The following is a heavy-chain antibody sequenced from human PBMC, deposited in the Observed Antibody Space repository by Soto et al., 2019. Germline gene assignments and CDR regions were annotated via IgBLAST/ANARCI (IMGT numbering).Heavy chain of an antibody. CDR3: ASGIAAAGGRGDPN. J-gene: IGHJ4*02. CDR1: GFTFREYW. CDR2: IKKDGSEI. V-gene: IGHV3-7*01. D-gene: IGHD6-13*01. Sequence: EAQLVESGGGLVQPGGSLRLSCATSGFTFREYWMTWFRQAPGKGLVWVAKIKKDGSEIHYVDSVKGRFNISRHNAKNSRYLEINSLGAEDTDEYYCASGIAAAGGRGDPNCGQGTLVTVSS.